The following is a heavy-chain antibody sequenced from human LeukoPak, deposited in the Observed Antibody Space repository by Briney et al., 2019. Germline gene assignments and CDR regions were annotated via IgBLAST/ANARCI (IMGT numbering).Heavy chain of an antibody. CDR3: AREYYGSDN. Sequence: PGGSLRLSCTASGFTFGDYAMGWVRQAPGKGLEWVGFIRSKAYGGTTEYAASVKGRFTISRDDSKSIAYLQMNSLKTEDTAVYYCAREYYGSDNWGQGTLVTVSS. CDR1: GFTFGDYA. CDR2: IRSKAYGGTT. J-gene: IGHJ4*02. D-gene: IGHD3-10*01. V-gene: IGHV3-49*04.